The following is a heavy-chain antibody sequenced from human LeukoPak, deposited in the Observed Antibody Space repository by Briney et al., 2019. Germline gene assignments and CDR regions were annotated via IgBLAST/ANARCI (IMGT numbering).Heavy chain of an antibody. D-gene: IGHD1-26*01. V-gene: IGHV3-30*18. J-gene: IGHJ4*02. CDR3: AKAPRWDLLRLDY. CDR2: ISYDGSNK. CDR1: GLTLSTYG. Sequence: QPGRSLKISCAASGLTLSTYGLHWVRQAPVKGLEWVAVISYDGSNKYYADSVKGRFTISRDNSKHTVYLQINTLRVEDTAVYYCAKAPRWDLLRLDYWGQGTLVTVSS.